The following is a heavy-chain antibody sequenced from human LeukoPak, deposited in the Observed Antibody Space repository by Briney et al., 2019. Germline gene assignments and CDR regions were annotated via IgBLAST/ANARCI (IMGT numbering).Heavy chain of an antibody. Sequence: GGSLRLSCAASGFTFSSYGMHWVRQAPGKGLEWVAVISYDGSNKYYADSVKGRFTISRDNSKNTLYLQMNSLRAEDTAVYYCAKDLREYWGQGTLVTVSS. V-gene: IGHV3-30*18. CDR1: GFTFSSYG. CDR3: AKDLREY. J-gene: IGHJ4*02. CDR2: ISYDGSNK.